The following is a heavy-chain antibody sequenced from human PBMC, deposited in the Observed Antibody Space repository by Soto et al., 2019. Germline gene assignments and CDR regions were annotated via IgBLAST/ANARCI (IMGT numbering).Heavy chain of an antibody. CDR1: GYTFTSYY. J-gene: IGHJ4*02. CDR2: INPSGGST. Sequence: QVQLVQSGAEVKKPGASVKVSCKASGYTFTSYYMHWVRQAPGQGLEWMGIINPSGGSTSYAQKFQGRGPMTRDTSTSTGYMELSGLRSEDTAVYYCGRPYYDILTGYYPQELDYWGQGTLVTVSS. CDR3: GRPYYDILTGYYPQELDY. D-gene: IGHD3-9*01. V-gene: IGHV1-46*03.